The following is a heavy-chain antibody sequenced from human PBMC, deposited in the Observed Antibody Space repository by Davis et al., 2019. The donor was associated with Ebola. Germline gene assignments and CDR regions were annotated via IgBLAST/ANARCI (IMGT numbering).Heavy chain of an antibody. CDR3: ARDYYDDTDYPSRYFDL. D-gene: IGHD3-22*01. CDR2: TVPIFGTI. J-gene: IGHJ2*01. Sequence: SVKVSCKASGGAFRRHGFSWVRQAPGQGLEWMGGTVPIFGTINYAQKFQGRLTITADESASTTYMELSSLTSEDAAVYYCARDYYDDTDYPSRYFDLWGRGTLVTVSS. V-gene: IGHV1-69*13. CDR1: GGAFRRHG.